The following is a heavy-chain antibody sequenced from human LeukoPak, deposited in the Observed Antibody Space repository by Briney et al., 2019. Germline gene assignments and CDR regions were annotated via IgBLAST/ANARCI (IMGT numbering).Heavy chain of an antibody. Sequence: PEGSLRLSCAASGFTFSSYSMNWVRQAPGKGLEWVSSISSSSSYIYYADSVKGRFTISRDNAKNSLYLQMNSLRAEDTAVYYCARAVAGTGDYWGQGTLVTVSS. CDR2: ISSSSSYI. CDR1: GFTFSSYS. D-gene: IGHD6-19*01. V-gene: IGHV3-21*01. CDR3: ARAVAGTGDY. J-gene: IGHJ4*02.